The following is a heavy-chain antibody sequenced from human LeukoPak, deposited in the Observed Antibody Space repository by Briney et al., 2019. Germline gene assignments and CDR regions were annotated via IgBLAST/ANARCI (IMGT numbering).Heavy chain of an antibody. CDR1: GGSISSGSYY. CDR3: ARQKPSTFRQYGRGRPFDY. Sequence: PSQTLSLTCTVSGGSISSGSYYWSWIRQPAGKGLEWIGRIYTSGSTNYNPSLKSRVTISVDTSTNQFSLRLTSVTAADTAVYYCARQKPSTFRQYGRGRPFDYWGQGTLVTVSS. J-gene: IGHJ4*02. CDR2: IYTSGST. D-gene: IGHD2-15*01. V-gene: IGHV4-61*02.